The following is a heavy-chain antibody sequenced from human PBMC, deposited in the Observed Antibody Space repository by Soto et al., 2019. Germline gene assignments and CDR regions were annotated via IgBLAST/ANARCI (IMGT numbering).Heavy chain of an antibody. D-gene: IGHD2-15*01. CDR2: IYHSGST. V-gene: IGHV4-38-2*01. CDR1: GYSISSGYY. Sequence: QVQLQESGPGLVKPSETLSLTCAVSGYSISSGYYWGWIRQPPGKGLEWIGSIYHSGSTYYNPSLKSRVTISVDTSKNQFSLKLSSVTAADTAVYYFWLYREVVLAATRGAFDYWGQGTLVTVSS. CDR3: WLYREVVLAATRGAFDY. J-gene: IGHJ4*02.